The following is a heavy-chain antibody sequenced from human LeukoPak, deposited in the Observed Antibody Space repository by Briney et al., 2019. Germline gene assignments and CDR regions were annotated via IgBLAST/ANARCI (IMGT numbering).Heavy chain of an antibody. V-gene: IGHV3-33*01. CDR3: ARGSGSGYGAFDI. Sequence: SGGSLRLSCAASGFTLSSYGMHWVRQAPGKGLEWVAVIWYDGSNKYYADSVKGRFTISRDNSKNTLYLQMNSLRAEDTAVYYCARGSGSGYGAFDIWGQGTMVTVSS. D-gene: IGHD3-22*01. J-gene: IGHJ3*02. CDR2: IWYDGSNK. CDR1: GFTLSSYG.